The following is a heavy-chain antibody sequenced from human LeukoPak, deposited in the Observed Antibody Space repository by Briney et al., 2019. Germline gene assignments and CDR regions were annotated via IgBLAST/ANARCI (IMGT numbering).Heavy chain of an antibody. D-gene: IGHD2-21*02. J-gene: IGHJ3*02. CDR3: ARGCGGDCYSYDAFDI. V-gene: IGHV3-48*03. CDR2: ISGSGTTI. Sequence: GGSLRLSCAASGFTFSSYEMNWVRQAPGKGLEWVSYISGSGTTIYYADSVKGRFTISRDNAKNSLYLQMNSLRAEDTAVYYCARGCGGDCYSYDAFDIWGQGTMVTVSS. CDR1: GFTFSSYE.